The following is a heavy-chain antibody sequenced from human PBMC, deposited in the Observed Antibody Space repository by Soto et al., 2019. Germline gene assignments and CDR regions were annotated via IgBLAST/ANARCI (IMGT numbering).Heavy chain of an antibody. CDR1: VGSMSTYY. J-gene: IGHJ6*02. CDR2: IYYTGTI. CDR3: ARASMTTIAMDV. Sequence: KPSETLSLTGTVSVGSMSTYYWTWIRKLPGKGLEWIGYIYYTGTINYNPSLKSRVTISVDTSKNQFSLKLTSVTAADTAVYYCARASMTTIAMDVWGRGTTVTVSS. D-gene: IGHD4-17*01. V-gene: IGHV4-59*01.